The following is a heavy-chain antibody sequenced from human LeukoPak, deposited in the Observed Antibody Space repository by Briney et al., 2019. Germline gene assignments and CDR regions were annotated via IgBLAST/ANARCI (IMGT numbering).Heavy chain of an antibody. J-gene: IGHJ4*02. D-gene: IGHD3-3*01. V-gene: IGHV3-15*01. CDR2: IKSKTDGGTT. CDR1: GFTFSNAW. CDR3: TTDLIGTYYGFPPDY. Sequence: GGSLRLSCAASGFTFSNAWMSWVRQAPGKGLEWVGRIKSKTDGGTTDYAAPVKGRFTISRDDSKNTLYLQMNSLKTEDTAVYYCTTDLIGTYYGFPPDYWGQGTLVTVSS.